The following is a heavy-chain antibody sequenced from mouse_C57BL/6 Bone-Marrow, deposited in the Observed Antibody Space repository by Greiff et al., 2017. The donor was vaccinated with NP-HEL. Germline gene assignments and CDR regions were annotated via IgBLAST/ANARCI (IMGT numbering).Heavy chain of an antibody. J-gene: IGHJ1*03. CDR2: IDPNSGGT. CDR1: GYTFTSYW. CDR3: AGGGTAVVARYWYVDV. D-gene: IGHD1-1*01. V-gene: IGHV1-72*01. Sequence: QVQLQQPGAELVKPGASVKLSCKASGYTFTSYWMHWVKQRPGRGLEWIGRIDPNSGGTKYNEKFKSKATLTVDKPSSTAYMQLSSLTSEDSAVYYCAGGGTAVVARYWYVDVWGTGTTVTVSS.